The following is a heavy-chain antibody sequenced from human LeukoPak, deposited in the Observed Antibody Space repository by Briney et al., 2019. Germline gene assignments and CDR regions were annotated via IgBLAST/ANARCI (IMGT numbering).Heavy chain of an antibody. Sequence: PGGSLRLSSAASGFTFSSYGMHWVRQAPGKGLEWVAFIRYDGSNKYYADSVKGRFTISRDNSKNTLYLQMNSLRAEDTAVYYCAKAKDSSGYYRTAEYFQHWGQGTLVTVSS. CDR1: GFTFSSYG. CDR2: IRYDGSNK. CDR3: AKAKDSSGYYRTAEYFQH. V-gene: IGHV3-30*02. D-gene: IGHD3-22*01. J-gene: IGHJ1*01.